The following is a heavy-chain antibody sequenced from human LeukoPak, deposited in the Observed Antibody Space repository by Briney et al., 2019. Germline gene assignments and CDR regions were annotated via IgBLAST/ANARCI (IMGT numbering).Heavy chain of an antibody. Sequence: GGSLRLSCAASGFTFDDYAMHWVRQAPGKGLEWVSGISWNSGSIGYADSVKGRFTISRDNAKNSLYLQMNSLRAEDTALYYCAKERSSSWYELVYRGQGTLVTVSS. J-gene: IGHJ4*02. CDR1: GFTFDDYA. V-gene: IGHV3-9*01. D-gene: IGHD6-13*01. CDR2: ISWNSGSI. CDR3: AKERSSSWYELVY.